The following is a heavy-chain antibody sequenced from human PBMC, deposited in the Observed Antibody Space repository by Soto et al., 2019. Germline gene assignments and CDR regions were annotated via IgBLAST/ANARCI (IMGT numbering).Heavy chain of an antibody. D-gene: IGHD6-19*01. Sequence: SETLSLTCTVSGGSISNFYCRWIRKPTGKGLEWIGYIYYSGSTYYNPSLKSRVTISVDTSNSQFSLELSSVTAADTAVYYCARGLITGSHYSGGWYYFDSWGQGTQVTVSS. CDR1: GGSISNFY. CDR3: ARGLITGSHYSGGWYYFDS. J-gene: IGHJ4*02. V-gene: IGHV4-59*12. CDR2: IYYSGST.